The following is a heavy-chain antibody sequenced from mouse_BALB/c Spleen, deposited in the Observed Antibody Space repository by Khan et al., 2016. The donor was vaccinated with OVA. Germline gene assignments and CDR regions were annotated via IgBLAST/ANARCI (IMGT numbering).Heavy chain of an antibody. Sequence: VELVESGPGLVAPSQSLSITCTVSGFSLSRYNIHWVRQPPGKGLEWLGMIWGGGGTDYNSTLKSRLSISKDNSKNQVFLKMNSLQTDDTAMYFFARAYYRYDGYYAMDYWGQGTSVTVSS. CDR2: IWGGGGT. D-gene: IGHD2-14*01. V-gene: IGHV2-6-4*01. CDR1: GFSLSRYN. J-gene: IGHJ4*01. CDR3: ARAYYRYDGYYAMDY.